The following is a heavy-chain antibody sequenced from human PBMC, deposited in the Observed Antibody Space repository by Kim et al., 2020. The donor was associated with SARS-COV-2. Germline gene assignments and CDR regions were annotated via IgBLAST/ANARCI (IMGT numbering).Heavy chain of an antibody. CDR2: INHSGST. J-gene: IGHJ4*02. V-gene: IGHV4-34*01. Sequence: SETLSLTCAVYGGSFSGYYWSWIRQPPGKGLEWIGEINHSGSTNYNPSLKSRVTISVDTSKNQFSLKLSSVTAADTAVYYCARGSGRSGSYSTPLGRRYFDYWGQGTLVTVSS. D-gene: IGHD1-26*01. CDR3: ARGSGRSGSYSTPLGRRYFDY. CDR1: GGSFSGYY.